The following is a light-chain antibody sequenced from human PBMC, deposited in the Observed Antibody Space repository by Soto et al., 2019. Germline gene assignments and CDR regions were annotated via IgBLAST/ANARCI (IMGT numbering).Light chain of an antibody. J-gene: IGKJ1*01. CDR3: QHYGTTPWT. V-gene: IGKV3-20*01. CDR1: QSVCSSC. Sequence: ETVLTQSPGTLSLSPGERVTFSCRASQSVCSSCLAWYQQKPGQSPSLLIYAASSRATGIPDRFSGSGSGTDFTLTISRLEPEDFAVYYCQHYGTTPWTFGQGTKVGIK. CDR2: AAS.